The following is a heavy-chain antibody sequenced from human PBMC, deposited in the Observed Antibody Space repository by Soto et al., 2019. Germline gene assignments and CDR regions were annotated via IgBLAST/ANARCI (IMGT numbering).Heavy chain of an antibody. CDR3: ARVKFTPNWFDH. CDR2: VYYRGSI. CDR1: GDSISSPDYY. J-gene: IGHJ5*02. Sequence: KTSETLSLTCTVSGDSISSPDYYWSWIRQAPGKGLELIGYVYYRGSIYYTPSFESRVSISIDTSKNQFSLRLTSVTAADSAEYFCARVKFTPNWFDHCGQ. V-gene: IGHV4-30-4*01.